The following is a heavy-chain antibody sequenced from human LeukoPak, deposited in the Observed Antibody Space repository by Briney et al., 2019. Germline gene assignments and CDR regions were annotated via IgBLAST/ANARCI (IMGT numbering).Heavy chain of an antibody. J-gene: IGHJ4*02. CDR2: IKTDGSIT. D-gene: IGHD6-6*01. V-gene: IGHV3-74*01. CDR3: ARGGRDIAALDY. CDR1: GFSFSSHW. Sequence: PGGSLRLSCAASGFSFSSHWMYWVRQPPGKGLVWVSRIKTDGSITTYADSVRGRFTISRDNAKNTLYLQMNSLRAEDAAVYYCARGGRDIAALDYWGQGTLATVSS.